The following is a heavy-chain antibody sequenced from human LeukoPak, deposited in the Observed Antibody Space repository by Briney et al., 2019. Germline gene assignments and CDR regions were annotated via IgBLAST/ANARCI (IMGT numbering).Heavy chain of an antibody. CDR1: GYTFTGYY. V-gene: IGHV1-2*02. CDR2: IYPNNGGT. J-gene: IGHJ4*02. Sequence: GASVKVSCKASGYTFTGYYMHWVRQAPEQELEWMGWIYPNNGGTNYAQNFQGRVTMTRDTSMSTAYMELSSLRSDDTAVYYCARFSGSSNFDYWGQGTLLTVSS. CDR3: ARFSGSSNFDY. D-gene: IGHD1-26*01.